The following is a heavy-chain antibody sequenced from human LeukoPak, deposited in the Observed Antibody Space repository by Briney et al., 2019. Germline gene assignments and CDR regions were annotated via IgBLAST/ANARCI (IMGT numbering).Heavy chain of an antibody. J-gene: IGHJ4*02. D-gene: IGHD3-3*01. CDR2: INPNSGGT. CDR3: ARPRTVFWSGYLGY. CDR1: GYTFTGYY. Sequence: GASVKVSCKASGYTFTGYYMHWVRQAPGQGLEWMGWINPNSGGTNYAQRFQGRVTMTRDTSTSTVYMELSSLRSEDTAVYYCARPRTVFWSGYLGYWGQGTLVTVSS. V-gene: IGHV1-2*02.